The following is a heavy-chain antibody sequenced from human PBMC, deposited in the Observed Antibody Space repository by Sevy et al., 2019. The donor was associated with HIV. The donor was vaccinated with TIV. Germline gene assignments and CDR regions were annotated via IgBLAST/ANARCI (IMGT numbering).Heavy chain of an antibody. CDR2: IRPDGSDK. CDR1: GFTISPYW. V-gene: IGHV3-7*01. Sequence: GGSLRLSCAASGFTISPYWMTWVRQAPGKGLEWVAKIRPDGSDKYYVDSVKGRFTISREIAKNLLYLQMNSLRADDTGMYYCARGVGIDCWGQGALVTVSS. D-gene: IGHD7-27*01. J-gene: IGHJ4*02. CDR3: ARGVGIDC.